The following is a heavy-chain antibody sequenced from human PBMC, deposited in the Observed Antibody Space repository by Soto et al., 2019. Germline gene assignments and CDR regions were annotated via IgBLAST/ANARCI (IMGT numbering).Heavy chain of an antibody. CDR2: INSDGSST. Sequence: GGSLKLSCAASGFTFSSYWMHWVRQAPGKGLVWVSRINSDGSSTSYADSVKGRFTISRDNAKNTLYLQMNSLRAEDTAVYYCARGLYAKRSDRSVDYWGQGTLVTVSS. V-gene: IGHV3-74*01. CDR1: GFTFSSYW. CDR3: ARGLYAKRSDRSVDY. J-gene: IGHJ4*02. D-gene: IGHD2-8*01.